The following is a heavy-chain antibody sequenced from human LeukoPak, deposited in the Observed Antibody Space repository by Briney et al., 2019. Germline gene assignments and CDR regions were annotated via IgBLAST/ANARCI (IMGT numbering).Heavy chain of an antibody. Sequence: ASVKVSCKASGYTFTSYGISWVRQAPGQGLEWMGWISAYNGNTNYAQKLQGRVTMTTDTSTSTAYMELRSLRSDDTAVYYCARASDNYFFSSPFDYWGQGTLVTVSS. CDR2: ISAYNGNT. CDR3: ARASDNYFFSSPFDY. D-gene: IGHD4/OR15-4a*01. V-gene: IGHV1-18*01. J-gene: IGHJ4*02. CDR1: GYTFTSYG.